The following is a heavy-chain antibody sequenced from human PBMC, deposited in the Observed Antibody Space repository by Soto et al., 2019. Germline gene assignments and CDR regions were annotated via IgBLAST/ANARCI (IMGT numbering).Heavy chain of an antibody. V-gene: IGHV1-8*02. J-gene: IGHJ5*02. D-gene: IGHD2-15*01. CDR1: GYTFSDYD. CDR2: RNPNSGET. Sequence: ASVKVSCKTSGYTFSDYDINWVRQATGQGLEWIGWRNPNSGETGYAQKFQGRVTMTRSVSLTTAYLELSSLRSEDTAVYYCARVAVAARPRWYNWFDPWGQGTLVTVSS. CDR3: ARVAVAARPRWYNWFDP.